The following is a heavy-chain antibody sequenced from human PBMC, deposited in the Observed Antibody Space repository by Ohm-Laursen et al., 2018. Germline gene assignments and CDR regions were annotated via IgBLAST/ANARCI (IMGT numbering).Heavy chain of an antibody. CDR3: ARDRWELLGDAFDI. CDR2: IYHSGST. D-gene: IGHD1-26*01. V-gene: IGHV4-38-2*02. CDR1: GYSISSGYY. J-gene: IGHJ3*02. Sequence: SETLSLTCAVSGYSISSGYYWGWIRQPPGKGLEWIGSIYHSGSTYYNPSLKSRVTISVDTSKNQFSLKLSSVTAADTAVYYCARDRWELLGDAFDIWGQGTMVTVSS.